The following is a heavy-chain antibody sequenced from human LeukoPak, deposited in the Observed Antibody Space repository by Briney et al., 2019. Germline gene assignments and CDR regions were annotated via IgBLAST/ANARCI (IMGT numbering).Heavy chain of an antibody. CDR3: ARLDIVVVVAATGWDAFDI. CDR1: GFTFSSYS. Sequence: PGGSLRLSCAASGFTFSSYSMNWIRQAPGKGLEWVSSMSVGSGLIYYAESVKGRFTVSRDNAKKSLYLQMNSLRAEDTAVYYCARLDIVVVVAATGWDAFDIWGQGTMVTVSS. CDR2: MSVGSGLI. J-gene: IGHJ3*02. V-gene: IGHV3-21*01. D-gene: IGHD2-15*01.